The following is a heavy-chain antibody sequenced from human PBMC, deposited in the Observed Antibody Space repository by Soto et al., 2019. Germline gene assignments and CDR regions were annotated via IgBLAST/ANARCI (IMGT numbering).Heavy chain of an antibody. J-gene: IGHJ5*02. D-gene: IGHD3-16*02. CDR1: GGTFSSYA. CDR3: ARDRTGQGDYVWGSYRYLPNWFDP. V-gene: IGHV1-69*13. Sequence: EASVKVSCKASGGTFSSYAISWVRQAPGQGLEWMGGIIPIFGTANYAQKFQGRVTITADESTSTAYMELSSLRSEDTAVYYCARDRTGQGDYVWGSYRYLPNWFDPWGQGTLVTVSS. CDR2: IIPIFGTA.